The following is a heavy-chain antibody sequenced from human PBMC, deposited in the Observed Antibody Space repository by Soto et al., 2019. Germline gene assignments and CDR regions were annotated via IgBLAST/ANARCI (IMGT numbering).Heavy chain of an antibody. CDR1: GGSISSSDHY. CDR3: ARTYGGYHNN. J-gene: IGHJ4*02. CDR2: IHYSGGT. D-gene: IGHD3-10*01. V-gene: IGHV4-31*03. Sequence: SETLSLTCTVSGGSISSSDHYWSWIRQHPGKGLEWIGYIHYSGGTYYIPPLRSRVAISVDTSKNQFSLKLSSVTAADTAVYYCARTYGGYHNNWGQGTLVTVSS.